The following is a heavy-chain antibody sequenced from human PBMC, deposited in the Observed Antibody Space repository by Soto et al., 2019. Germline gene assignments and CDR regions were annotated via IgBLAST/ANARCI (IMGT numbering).Heavy chain of an antibody. J-gene: IGHJ4*01. CDR1: GFTFSGSA. CDR2: IRSKANSYAT. D-gene: IGHD6-13*01. Sequence: PGGSLRLSCAASGFTFSGSAMHWVRQASGKGLEWVGRIRSKANSYATAYAASVKGRFTISRDDSKNTAYLQMNSLKTEDTAVYYCAKIITAGGSAYWGHGTLVTVSS. CDR3: AKIITAGGSAY. V-gene: IGHV3-73*01.